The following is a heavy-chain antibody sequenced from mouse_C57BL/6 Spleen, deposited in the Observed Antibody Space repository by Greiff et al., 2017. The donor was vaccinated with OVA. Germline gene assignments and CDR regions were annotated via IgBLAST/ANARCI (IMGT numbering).Heavy chain of an antibody. Sequence: VQLQQPGAELVMPGASVKLSCKASGYTFTSYWMHWVKQRPGQGLEWIGEIDPSDSYTNYNQKFKGKSTLTVDKSSSTAYMQLSSLTSEDSAVYYCARRRFYDGYYEDAMDYWGQGTSVTVSS. D-gene: IGHD2-3*01. CDR3: ARRRFYDGYYEDAMDY. CDR2: IDPSDSYT. CDR1: GYTFTSYW. V-gene: IGHV1-69*01. J-gene: IGHJ4*01.